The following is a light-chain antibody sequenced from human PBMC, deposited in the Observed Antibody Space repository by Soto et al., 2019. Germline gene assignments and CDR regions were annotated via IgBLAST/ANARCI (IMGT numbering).Light chain of an antibody. CDR3: QQYGSSRIT. CDR1: QSVSSSY. V-gene: IGKV3-20*01. J-gene: IGKJ4*01. CDR2: GAS. Sequence: EIVLTQSPGTLSLSPGARAPLSCRASQSVSSSYLAWYQQKPGQAPRLLIYGASSRATGIPDRFSGSGSGTDFTLTISRLEPEDFAVYYCQQYGSSRITFGGGTKVDIK.